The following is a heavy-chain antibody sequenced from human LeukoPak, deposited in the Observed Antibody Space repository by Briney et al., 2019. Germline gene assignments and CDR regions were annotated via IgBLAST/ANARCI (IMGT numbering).Heavy chain of an antibody. CDR1: GYTFTGYY. D-gene: IGHD2-15*01. J-gene: IGHJ5*02. V-gene: IGHV1-2*02. Sequence: GASVRVSCNASGYTFTGYYMHWVRQAPGQGLEWMGWINPNSGGTNYAQKFQGRVTMTRDTSISTAYMELSRLRSDDTAVYYCARASVVRRNWFDPWGQGTLVTVSS. CDR3: ARASVVRRNWFDP. CDR2: INPNSGGT.